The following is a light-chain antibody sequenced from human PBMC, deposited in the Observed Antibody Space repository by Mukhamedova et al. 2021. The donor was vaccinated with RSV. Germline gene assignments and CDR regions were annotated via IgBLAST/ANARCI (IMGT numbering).Light chain of an antibody. V-gene: IGLV1-40*01. CDR2: GNS. J-gene: IGLJ2*01. Sequence: SKLLIYGNSNRPSGVPDRFSGSKSGTSASLAITGLQAEDEADYYCQAWDSSVVFGGGTKLT. CDR3: QAWDSSVV.